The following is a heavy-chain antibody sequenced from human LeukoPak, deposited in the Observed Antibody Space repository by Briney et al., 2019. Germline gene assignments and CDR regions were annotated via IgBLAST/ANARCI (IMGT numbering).Heavy chain of an antibody. J-gene: IGHJ4*02. CDR1: GYTFTGYF. Sequence: ASVKVSCKASGYTFTGYFVHWVRQAPGQGLEWMGWINPNSGGTNYAQKFQGRVTMTRDTSINTAYMELHRLRSDDTAVYSCARGRRSAAGTHWDYWGQGTLVTVSS. CDR2: INPNSGGT. D-gene: IGHD6-13*01. CDR3: ARGRRSAAGTHWDY. V-gene: IGHV1-2*02.